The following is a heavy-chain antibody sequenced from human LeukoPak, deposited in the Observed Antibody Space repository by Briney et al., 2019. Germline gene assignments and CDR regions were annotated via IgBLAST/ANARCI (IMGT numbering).Heavy chain of an antibody. V-gene: IGHV3-7*01. J-gene: IGHJ4*02. Sequence: GGSLRLSCVASGFTFSDYWMSWVRQAPGKGLEWVANIKQDGSEKYYVDSVKGRFTVSRDNAKNSLYLQMNSLRAEDTAVYYCARSPAFDYWGQGTLVTVPS. D-gene: IGHD6-25*01. CDR2: IKQDGSEK. CDR3: ARSPAFDY. CDR1: GFTFSDYW.